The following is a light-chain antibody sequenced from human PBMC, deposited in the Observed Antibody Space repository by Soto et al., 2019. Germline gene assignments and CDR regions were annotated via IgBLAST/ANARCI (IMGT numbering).Light chain of an antibody. CDR2: GAS. CDR1: QSVSSD. Sequence: EIVMTQSPATLSVSPGERATLSCRASQSVSSDLAWYHQKPGQAPRLLIYGASTRATGIPARFSGSGSGTEFTLTISSLEPEDFAVYYCQQYGSSPATFGQGTKVDIK. J-gene: IGKJ1*01. CDR3: QQYGSSPAT. V-gene: IGKV3-15*01.